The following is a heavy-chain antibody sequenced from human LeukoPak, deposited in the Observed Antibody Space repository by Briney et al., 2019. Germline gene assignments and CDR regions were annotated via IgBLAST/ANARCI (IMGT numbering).Heavy chain of an antibody. CDR2: IYYSGST. Sequence: SETLSLTCTVSGGSISSYYWSWIRQPPGKGLEWIGYIYYSGSTNYNPSLKSRVTISVGTSKNQFSLKLSSVTAADTAVYYCARSMGYGSGSYYRPDYYFDYWGQGTLVTVSS. D-gene: IGHD3-10*01. J-gene: IGHJ4*02. V-gene: IGHV4-59*01. CDR1: GGSISSYY. CDR3: ARSMGYGSGSYYRPDYYFDY.